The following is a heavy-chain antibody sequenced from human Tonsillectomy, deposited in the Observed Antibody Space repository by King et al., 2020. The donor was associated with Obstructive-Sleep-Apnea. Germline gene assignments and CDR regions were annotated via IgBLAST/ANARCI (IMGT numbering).Heavy chain of an antibody. J-gene: IGHJ6*02. Sequence: VQLPQWGAGLLKPLETLSLTCGVHGGSLSGYYWSWIRQPPGKGLEWIGEINHSGSTNFNPSLKSRVTVSVDTSKNQFSLKLSSVTAADTAVYYCARGDGSMVRGVPAYYYGMDVWAQGTTVTVSS. D-gene: IGHD3-10*01. CDR2: INHSGST. CDR3: ARGDGSMVRGVPAYYYGMDV. V-gene: IGHV4-34*01. CDR1: GGSLSGYY.